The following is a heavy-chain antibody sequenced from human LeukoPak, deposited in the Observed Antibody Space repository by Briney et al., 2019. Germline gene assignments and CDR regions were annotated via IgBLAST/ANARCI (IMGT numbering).Heavy chain of an antibody. V-gene: IGHV3-48*02. CDR2: ISGSGGAI. J-gene: IGHJ4*02. Sequence: GGSLRLSCAASGFTFGSHSMNWVRQAPGKGLEWLSYISGSGGAIYYADSVKGRFIISRDNAKSSLYLQMNSLRDEDTAVYYCARVAEIQLWLRSAFDYWGQGTLVTVSS. D-gene: IGHD5-18*01. CDR3: ARVAEIQLWLRSAFDY. CDR1: GFTFGSHS.